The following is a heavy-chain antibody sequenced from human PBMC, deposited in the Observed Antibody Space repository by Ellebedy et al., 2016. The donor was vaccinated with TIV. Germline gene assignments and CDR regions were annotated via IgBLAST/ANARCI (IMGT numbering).Heavy chain of an antibody. D-gene: IGHD3-16*01. J-gene: IGHJ4*02. CDR3: ARHAYGGVFFDY. V-gene: IGHV3-23*01. Sequence: GESLKISCAASGFTFGSYAMNWVRQAPGKGLEWVSGISGGGDNTYYGDSVMGRFTISRDNTRNSLSLQMTSLRAEDTAVYYCARHAYGGVFFDYWGQGTPVTVSS. CDR2: ISGGGDNT. CDR1: GFTFGSYA.